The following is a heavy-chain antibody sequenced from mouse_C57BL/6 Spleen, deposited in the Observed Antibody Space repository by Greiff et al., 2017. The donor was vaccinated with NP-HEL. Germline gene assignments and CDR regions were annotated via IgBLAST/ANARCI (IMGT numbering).Heavy chain of an antibody. V-gene: IGHV1-75*01. Sequence: QVQLKESGPELVKPGASVKISCKASGYTFTDYYINWVKQRPGQGLEWIGWIFPGSGSTYYNEKFKGKATLTVDKSSSTAYMLLSSLTSEDSAVYFCARFKDYEYAMDYWGQGTSVTVSS. CDR1: GYTFTDYY. CDR3: ARFKDYEYAMDY. J-gene: IGHJ4*01. D-gene: IGHD2-4*01. CDR2: IFPGSGST.